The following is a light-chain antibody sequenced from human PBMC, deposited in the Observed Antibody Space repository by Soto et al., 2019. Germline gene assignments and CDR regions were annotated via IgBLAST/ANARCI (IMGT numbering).Light chain of an antibody. Sequence: DIEMTRSPATRPRSVRDRYTITCRASQSIDRWLAWYQQRPGKAPKILIYHASSSETGVPSRFSGSGSGTEFTLTISSMNPDYFATDDCQHYNSYGTFGQGTQVDIK. CDR1: QSIDRW. J-gene: IGKJ1*01. CDR3: QHYNSYGT. CDR2: HAS. V-gene: IGKV1-5*01.